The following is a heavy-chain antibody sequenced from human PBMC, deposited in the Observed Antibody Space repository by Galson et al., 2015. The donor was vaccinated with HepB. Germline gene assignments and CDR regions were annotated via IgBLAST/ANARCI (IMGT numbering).Heavy chain of an antibody. J-gene: IGHJ6*02. CDR2: IIPIFGTA. CDR3: AREEYYYDSSGFVREYYYYGMDV. CDR1: GGTFSSYA. V-gene: IGHV1-69*13. D-gene: IGHD3-22*01. Sequence: SVKVSCKASGGTFSSYAISWVRQAPGQGLEWMGGIIPIFGTANYAQKFQGRVTITADESTSTAYMELSSLRSEDTAVYYCAREEYYYDSSGFVREYYYYGMDVWGQGTTVTVSS.